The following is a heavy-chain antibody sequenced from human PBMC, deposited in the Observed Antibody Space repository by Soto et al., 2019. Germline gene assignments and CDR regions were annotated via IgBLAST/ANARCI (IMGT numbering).Heavy chain of an antibody. CDR1: GFTFSSYA. CDR2: ISYDGSNK. CDR3: ARGVLGYCSSTSCYLAQFDY. V-gene: IGHV3-30-3*01. J-gene: IGHJ4*02. D-gene: IGHD2-2*01. Sequence: QPXGSLKLSCAASGFTFSSYAMHWVRQAPGKGLEWVAVISYDGSNKYYADSVKGRFTISRDNSKNTLYLQMNSLRAEDTAVYYCARGVLGYCSSTSCYLAQFDYWGQGTLVTVSS.